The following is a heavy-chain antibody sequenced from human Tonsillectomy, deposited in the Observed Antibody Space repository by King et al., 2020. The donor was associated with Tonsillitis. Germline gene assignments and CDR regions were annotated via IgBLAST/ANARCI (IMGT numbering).Heavy chain of an antibody. CDR2: IICNSGAK. J-gene: IGHJ4*02. CDR1: GFRFEDNG. D-gene: IGHD3-16*01. V-gene: IGHV3-9*01. Sequence: VQLVQSGGGFVQPGKSLRLSCAASGFRFEDNGMHWVRQTPGKGLEWVSGIICNSGAKDYADSVKGRFTISRDNAKNYLYLQMNSLRAEDTALYYCASQGGAYWGQGTLVTVSS. CDR3: ASQGGAY.